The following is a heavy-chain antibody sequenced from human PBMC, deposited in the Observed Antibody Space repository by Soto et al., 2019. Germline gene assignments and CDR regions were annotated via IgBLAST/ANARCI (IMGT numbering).Heavy chain of an antibody. CDR3: ARLGGYCSGGSCYFLPTYYYYMDV. Sequence: PSETLSLTCTVSGGSISSSSYYWGWIRQPPGKGLEWIGSIYYSGSTYYNPSLKSRVTISVDTSKNQFSLKLSSVTAADTAVYYCARLGGYCSGGSCYFLPTYYYYMDVWGKGTTVTVSS. D-gene: IGHD2-15*01. J-gene: IGHJ6*03. V-gene: IGHV4-39*01. CDR1: GGSISSSSYY. CDR2: IYYSGST.